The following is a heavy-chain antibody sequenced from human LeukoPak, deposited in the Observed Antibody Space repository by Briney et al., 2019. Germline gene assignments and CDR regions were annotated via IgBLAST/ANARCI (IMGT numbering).Heavy chain of an antibody. CDR2: IYYTGRT. CDR1: GGSISSSSYY. D-gene: IGHD6-13*01. Sequence: SETLSLTCTVSGGSISSSSYYWGWIRQPPGKGLEWIGSIYYTGRTYYNPSLKSRVTISVDTSKNQFSLSLSSVTAADAAVYYCAWVGRNPIAAACPFDYWGQGTLVTVSS. V-gene: IGHV4-39*01. CDR3: AWVGRNPIAAACPFDY. J-gene: IGHJ4*02.